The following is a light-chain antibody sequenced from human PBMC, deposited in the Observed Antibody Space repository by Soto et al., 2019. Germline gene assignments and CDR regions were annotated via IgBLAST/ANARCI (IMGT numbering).Light chain of an antibody. CDR2: RNN. J-gene: IGLJ1*01. V-gene: IGLV1-47*01. CDR1: SSNIGSNY. Sequence: QSVLTQPPSASGTPGQRVTISCSGSSSNIGSNYVYWYQQLPGTAPKLLIYRNNQRPSGVPDRFSGSKSGTSASLAISGLRSEDEADYYCAAWDDSLSGLYVFGTGTMVTV. CDR3: AAWDDSLSGLYV.